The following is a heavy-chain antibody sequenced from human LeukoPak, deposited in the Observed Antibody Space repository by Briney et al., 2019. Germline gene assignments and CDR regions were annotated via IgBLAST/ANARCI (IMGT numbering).Heavy chain of an antibody. J-gene: IGHJ5*02. CDR1: GFSITSGYY. D-gene: IGHD3-10*01. V-gene: IGHV4-38-2*02. CDR2: IYHSGST. CDR3: ARGPAMVRGVITA. Sequence: SETLSLTCTVSGFSITSGYYWGWIRQSPGKGLEWIGSIYHSGSTNYNPSLKSRVTISVDTSKNQFSLKLSSVTAADTAVYYCARGPAMVRGVITAWGQGTLVTVSS.